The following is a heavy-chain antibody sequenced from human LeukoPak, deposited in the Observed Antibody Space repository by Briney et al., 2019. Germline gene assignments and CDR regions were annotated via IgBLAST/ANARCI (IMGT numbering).Heavy chain of an antibody. Sequence: GGSLRLSCAASGFIFNNNFMSWVRQVPGKGLEWLANIKQDGSEKTYVDSVKGRFTISRDNAKNSLYLQMNSLRAEDTAVYYCARDVVGFDYWGQGTLVTVSS. D-gene: IGHD1-26*01. CDR1: GFIFNNNF. CDR3: ARDVVGFDY. J-gene: IGHJ4*02. CDR2: IKQDGSEK. V-gene: IGHV3-7*01.